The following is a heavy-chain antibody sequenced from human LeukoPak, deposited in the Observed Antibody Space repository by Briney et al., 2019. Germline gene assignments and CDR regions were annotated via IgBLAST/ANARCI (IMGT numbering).Heavy chain of an antibody. CDR2: IKQDGSEK. Sequence: GGSLRLSCAASGFTFSSYWMSWVRQAPGKGLEWVANIKQDGSEKYYVDSVKGRFTISRDNAKNSLYLQMNSLRAEDTAVYYCARESLRYFDWFYHYFDYWGQGTLVTVSS. CDR1: GFTFSSYW. D-gene: IGHD3-9*01. V-gene: IGHV3-7*01. CDR3: ARESLRYFDWFYHYFDY. J-gene: IGHJ4*02.